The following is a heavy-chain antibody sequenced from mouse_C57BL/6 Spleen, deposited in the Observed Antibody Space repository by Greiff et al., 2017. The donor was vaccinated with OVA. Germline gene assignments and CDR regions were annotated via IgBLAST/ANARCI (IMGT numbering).Heavy chain of an antibody. Sequence: VQLQQSGPELVKPGASVKISCKASGYSFTGYYMNWVKQSPEKSLEWIGEINPSTGGTTYNQKFKAKATLTVDKSSSTAYMQLKSLTSEDSAVYYCARGNGDYGGTFYVWGTGTTVTVSS. J-gene: IGHJ1*03. CDR3: ARGNGDYGGTFYV. V-gene: IGHV1-42*01. CDR1: GYSFTGYY. D-gene: IGHD2-13*01. CDR2: INPSTGGT.